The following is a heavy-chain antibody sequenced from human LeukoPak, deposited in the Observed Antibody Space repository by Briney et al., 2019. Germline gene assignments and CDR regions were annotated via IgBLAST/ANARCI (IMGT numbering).Heavy chain of an antibody. J-gene: IGHJ4*02. D-gene: IGHD3-3*01. CDR2: INPNSGGT. CDR1: GYAFTGYY. Sequence: ASVKDSCKASGYAFTGYYMHWVRQAPGQGLEWMGWINPNSGGTNYAQKFQGRVTMTRDTSISTAYMELSRLRSDDTAVYYCAGSLRFLKYYFDYWGQGTLVTVSS. CDR3: AGSLRFLKYYFDY. V-gene: IGHV1-2*02.